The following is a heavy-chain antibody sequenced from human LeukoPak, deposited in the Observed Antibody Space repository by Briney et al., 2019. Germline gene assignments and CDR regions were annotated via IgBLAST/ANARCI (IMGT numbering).Heavy chain of an antibody. CDR1: GGSISSGSYY. Sequence: SQTLSLTCTVSGGSISSGSYYWSWIRQPPGKGLEWIGYIYYSGSTNYNPSLKSRVTISVDTSKNQFSLKLSSVTAADTAVYYCARGSAGYCSGGSCFYYYYYMDVWGKGTTVTVSS. CDR2: IYYSGST. CDR3: ARGSAGYCSGGSCFYYYYYMDV. D-gene: IGHD2-15*01. J-gene: IGHJ6*03. V-gene: IGHV4-61*01.